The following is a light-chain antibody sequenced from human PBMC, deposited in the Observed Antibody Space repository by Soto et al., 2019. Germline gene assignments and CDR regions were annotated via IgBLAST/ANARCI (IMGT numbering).Light chain of an antibody. J-gene: IGLJ3*02. CDR1: SSNIGSGYD. CDR2: GNS. CDR3: QSYDSSRSDCV. Sequence: QSVLTQPPSVSGAPGQRVTISCTESSSNIGSGYDVHWYQQLPGTAQKLLIYGNSNRPSGVPERFSGPKSGTSASLAITGLQAEDEGDYYCQSYDSSRSDCVFGGGNKITVL. V-gene: IGLV1-40*01.